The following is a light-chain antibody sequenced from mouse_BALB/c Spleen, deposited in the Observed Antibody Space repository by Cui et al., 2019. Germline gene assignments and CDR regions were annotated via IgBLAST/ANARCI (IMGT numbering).Light chain of an antibody. CDR1: SSVSY. CDR3: QQWSSNPPT. CDR2: DTS. Sequence: QIVLTQSPAIMSASSGEKVTITCSASSSVSYMHWYQQKSGTSPKRWIYDTSKLASGVPARFSGSGSGTSYSLTISSMEAEDAATYYCQQWSSNPPTFGAGTKLELK. J-gene: IGKJ5*01. V-gene: IGKV4-59*01.